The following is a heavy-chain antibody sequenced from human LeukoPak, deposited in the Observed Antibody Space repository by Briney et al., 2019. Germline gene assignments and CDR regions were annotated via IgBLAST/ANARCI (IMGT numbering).Heavy chain of an antibody. CDR1: GYTFTGYY. Sequence: ASVKVSCKASGYTFTGYYMHWVRQAPGQGLEWMGWINPNSGDTNYAQKFQGRVTMTRDTSISTAYMELSRLRSDDTAVYYCATYYYGSGSFYWGQGTLVTVSS. J-gene: IGHJ4*02. CDR3: ATYYYGSGSFY. CDR2: INPNSGDT. D-gene: IGHD3-10*01. V-gene: IGHV1-2*02.